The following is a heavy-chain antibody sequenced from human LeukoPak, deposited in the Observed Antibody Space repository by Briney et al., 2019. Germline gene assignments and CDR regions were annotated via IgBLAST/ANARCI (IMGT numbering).Heavy chain of an antibody. CDR3: ARAALNWGSSFMSDY. CDR1: GGSISSYY. J-gene: IGHJ4*02. V-gene: IGHV4-59*01. CDR2: IYSSGST. D-gene: IGHD7-27*01. Sequence: SETLSLTCTVSGGSISSYYWSWLRQPPGKGLEWIGYIYSSGSTNYNPSLKSRVTISVDTSKNQFSLKLSSVTAADTAVYYCARAALNWGSSFMSDYWGQGTLVTVSS.